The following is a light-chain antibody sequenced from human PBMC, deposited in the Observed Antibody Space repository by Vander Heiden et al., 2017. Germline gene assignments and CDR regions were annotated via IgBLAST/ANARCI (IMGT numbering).Light chain of an antibody. CDR1: KLGDKY. Sequence: SYELTQPPSVSVSPGQTASITCSGDKLGDKYACWYQQKPGQSPLLVIYQDNKRPSGIPERFSGSNSGNTATLTISGTQARDEADYYCQAWDTSTAWKVFGGGTKLTVL. CDR3: QAWDTSTAWKV. CDR2: QDN. J-gene: IGLJ2*01. V-gene: IGLV3-1*01.